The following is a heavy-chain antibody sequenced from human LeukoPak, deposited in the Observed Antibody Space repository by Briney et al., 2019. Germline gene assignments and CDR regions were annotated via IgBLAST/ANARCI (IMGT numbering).Heavy chain of an antibody. V-gene: IGHV4-34*01. D-gene: IGHD2-2*01. J-gene: IGHJ4*02. Sequence: PSETLSLTCAVSGGSLSGSYCTWLRQSPGEGLEWIGDINHSGRTNYTPSLQSRVTISLDTTRSQFSLILRSVTAADTAVYYCARDPCSSINCPLRFWGQGTLVTVSS. CDR1: GGSLSGSY. CDR2: INHSGRT. CDR3: ARDPCSSINCPLRF.